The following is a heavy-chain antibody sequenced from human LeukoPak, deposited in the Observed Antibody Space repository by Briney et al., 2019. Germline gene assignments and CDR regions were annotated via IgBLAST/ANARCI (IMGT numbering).Heavy chain of an antibody. V-gene: IGHV3-66*02. D-gene: IGHD3-3*01. CDR2: IYSGGST. CDR1: GFTVSSNY. CDR3: ASTIFGVVISYYDGMDV. J-gene: IGHJ6*02. Sequence: GGSLRLSCAASGFTVSSNYMSWVRQAPGKGLEWVSVIYSGGSTYYADSVKGRFTISRDNSKNTLYLQMNSLRAEDTAVYYCASTIFGVVISYYDGMDVWGQGTTVTVSS.